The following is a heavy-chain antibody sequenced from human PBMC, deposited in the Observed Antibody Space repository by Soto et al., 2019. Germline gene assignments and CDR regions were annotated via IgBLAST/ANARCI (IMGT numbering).Heavy chain of an antibody. Sequence: PGGSLRLSCAASGFTFSSYDMHWVRQATGKGLEWVSAIGTAGDTYYPGSVKGRFTISRENAKNSLYLQMNSLRAEDTAVYYCARAGGWNYIYGMDVWGQGTTVTVSS. V-gene: IGHV3-13*01. CDR1: GFTFSSYD. J-gene: IGHJ6*02. CDR2: IGTAGDT. D-gene: IGHD1-7*01. CDR3: ARAGGWNYIYGMDV.